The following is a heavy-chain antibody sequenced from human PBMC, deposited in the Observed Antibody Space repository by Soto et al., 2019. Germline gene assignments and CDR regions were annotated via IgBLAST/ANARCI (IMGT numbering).Heavy chain of an antibody. CDR3: ARAQLGSFDY. D-gene: IGHD2-2*01. CDR2: IYYSGST. V-gene: IGHV4-59*01. CDR1: GGSISRYY. Sequence: QVQLQESGPGLVKPSETLSLTCTVSGGSISRYYWSWIRHPPGKGLEWIGYIYYSGSTNYNPSLKSRVTISVDTSKNQFSLKLSSVTAADTAVYYCARAQLGSFDYWGQGTLVTVSS. J-gene: IGHJ4*02.